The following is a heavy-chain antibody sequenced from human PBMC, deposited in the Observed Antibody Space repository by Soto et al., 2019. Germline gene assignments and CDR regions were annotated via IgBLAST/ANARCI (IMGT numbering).Heavy chain of an antibody. D-gene: IGHD3-22*01. Sequence: GGSLRLSCAASGFTFSSYGIHWVRQAPGKGLEWVAVIWYEGTNMFFADSVKGRFTISRDISSNTLYLQMTSLRADDTAVYYCARSPIRYDDNGGYYYNAFDVWGQGTMVTVSS. V-gene: IGHV3-33*01. CDR1: GFTFSSYG. J-gene: IGHJ3*01. CDR2: IWYEGTNM. CDR3: ARSPIRYDDNGGYYYNAFDV.